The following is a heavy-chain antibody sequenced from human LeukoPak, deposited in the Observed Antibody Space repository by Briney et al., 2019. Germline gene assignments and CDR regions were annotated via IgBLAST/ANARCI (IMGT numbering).Heavy chain of an antibody. CDR2: ISAYNGNT. D-gene: IGHD1-26*01. Sequence: ASVKVSCKASGYTFTSYGISWVRQAPGQGLEWMGWISAYNGNTNYAQKLQGRVTMTTDTSTSTAYMELRSLRSDDTAVYYCARDGAVGATAPGRDAFDIWGQGTMVTVSS. J-gene: IGHJ3*02. V-gene: IGHV1-18*01. CDR1: GYTFTSYG. CDR3: ARDGAVGATAPGRDAFDI.